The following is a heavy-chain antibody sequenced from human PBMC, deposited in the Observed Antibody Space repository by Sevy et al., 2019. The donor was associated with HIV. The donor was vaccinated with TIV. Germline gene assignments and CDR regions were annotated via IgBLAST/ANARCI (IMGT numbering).Heavy chain of an antibody. J-gene: IGHJ4*02. Sequence: GGSLRLSCAASGFTFSSYAMSWVRQAPGKGLEWVSTISGSGGSTYYADSVKGRFTISRDNSKNTLYVQMNTLRAEDTAVYYCAKDYRTHLNRAVPAAILDYWGQGTLVTVSS. D-gene: IGHD2-2*02. CDR3: AKDYRTHLNRAVPAAILDY. CDR1: GFTFSSYA. CDR2: ISGSGGST. V-gene: IGHV3-23*01.